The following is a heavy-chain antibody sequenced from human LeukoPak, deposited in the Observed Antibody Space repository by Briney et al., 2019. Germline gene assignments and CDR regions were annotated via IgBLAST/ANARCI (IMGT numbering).Heavy chain of an antibody. CDR1: GGSISSYY. D-gene: IGHD5-18*01. CDR3: AGDTYGTDY. V-gene: IGHV4-59*01. Sequence: KPSETLSLTCTVSGGSISSYYWSWIRQPPGKGLEWIGYIYYSGDTNYNPSLKSRVTISVDTSKNQFSLKLTSMTAADTAVYYCAGDTYGTDYWGQGTLVTVSS. J-gene: IGHJ4*02. CDR2: IYYSGDT.